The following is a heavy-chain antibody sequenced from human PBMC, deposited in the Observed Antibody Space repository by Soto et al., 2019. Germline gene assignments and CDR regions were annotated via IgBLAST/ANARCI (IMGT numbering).Heavy chain of an antibody. Sequence: VKVACKASGGPLISYAISWVRQAPGQGLEWMGGIIPIFGTANYAQKFQGRVTITADKSTSTAYMELSSLRSEDTAVYYCARANDSSGYYYPVSWFDPWGQGTLVTVSS. D-gene: IGHD3-22*01. CDR1: GGPLISYA. J-gene: IGHJ5*02. CDR3: ARANDSSGYYYPVSWFDP. CDR2: IIPIFGTA. V-gene: IGHV1-69*06.